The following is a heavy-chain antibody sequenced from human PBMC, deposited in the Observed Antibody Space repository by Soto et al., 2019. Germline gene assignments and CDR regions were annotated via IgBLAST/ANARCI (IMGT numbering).Heavy chain of an antibody. J-gene: IGHJ3*02. CDR1: GFSLSTSRMR. D-gene: IGHD4-17*01. CDR3: ARNGATVVNAFDN. CDR2: IDWDDDK. Sequence: SGPTLVNPTQTLTLTCTCSGFSLSTSRMRVSWIRQPPGEALEWLARIDWDDDKFYSTSLKTRLTISKDTSKNQAVLTMNNMDPVDTATYYCARNGATVVNAFDNWGQGTMVTVSS. V-gene: IGHV2-70*04.